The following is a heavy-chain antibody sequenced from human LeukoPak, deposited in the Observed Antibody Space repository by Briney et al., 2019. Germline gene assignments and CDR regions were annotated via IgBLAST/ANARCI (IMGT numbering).Heavy chain of an antibody. V-gene: IGHV3-23*01. D-gene: IGHD1-26*01. Sequence: PGGSLRLSCAASGFTFSSYAMSWVRQAQGKGLEWVSAISGSGGSTYYADSVKGRFTISRDNSKNTLYLQMNSLRAEDTAVYYCAKDRGGSYWAFDYWGQGTLVTVSS. CDR2: ISGSGGST. CDR3: AKDRGGSYWAFDY. J-gene: IGHJ4*02. CDR1: GFTFSSYA.